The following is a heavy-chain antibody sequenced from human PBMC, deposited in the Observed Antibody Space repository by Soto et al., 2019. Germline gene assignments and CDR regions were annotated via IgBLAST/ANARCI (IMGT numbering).Heavy chain of an antibody. CDR3: ARGTLTSYFDY. V-gene: IGHV4-59*01. J-gene: IGHJ4*02. CDR2: FYYSGST. Sequence: WGTLYLTCTVSGCSISSYYWSWIRQPPGKGLEWMGYFYYSGSTNYNPSLKSRVTISVDTYKNQFALKLSSVTAADTAVYYCARGTLTSYFDYWGQGTLVTVSS. CDR1: GCSISSYY.